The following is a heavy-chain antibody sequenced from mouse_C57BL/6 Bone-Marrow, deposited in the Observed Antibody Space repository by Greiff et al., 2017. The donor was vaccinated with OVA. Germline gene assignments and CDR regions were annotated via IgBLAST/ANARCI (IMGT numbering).Heavy chain of an antibody. Sequence: VMLVESGPGLVQPSQSLSITCTVSGFSLTSYGVHWVRQSPGKGLEWLGVIWSGGSTDYNAAFISRLSISKDNSKSQVFFKMNSLQADDTAIYYCARPYYGNSYAMDYWVQGTSVTVSS. CDR1: GFSLTSYG. D-gene: IGHD2-10*01. V-gene: IGHV2-2*01. J-gene: IGHJ4*01. CDR3: ARPYYGNSYAMDY. CDR2: IWSGGST.